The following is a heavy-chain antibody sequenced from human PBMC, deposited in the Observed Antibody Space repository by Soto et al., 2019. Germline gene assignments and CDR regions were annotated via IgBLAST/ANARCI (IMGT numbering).Heavy chain of an antibody. J-gene: IGHJ6*02. D-gene: IGHD6-25*01. Sequence: GGSLRLSCAASGFTFSSYAMHWVRQAPGKGLEWVAVISYGGSNKYYADSVKGRFTISRDNSKNTLYLQMNSLRAEDTAVYYCARAYSSGHFEDLQGMDVWRQRTTVTVSS. CDR3: ARAYSSGHFEDLQGMDV. CDR2: ISYGGSNK. CDR1: GFTFSSYA. V-gene: IGHV3-30-3*01.